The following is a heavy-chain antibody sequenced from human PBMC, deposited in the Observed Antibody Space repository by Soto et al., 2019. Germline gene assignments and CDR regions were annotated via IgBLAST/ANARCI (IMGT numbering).Heavy chain of an antibody. CDR1: GLTFSGYD. J-gene: IGHJ4*02. Sequence: GVLILSFAASGLTFSGYDMHLVRQATGKGLEWVSAIGSDGATYYTGSVKGRFTISRENAKNSLYLQMNSLRGGDTAVYYCARRYCSAGTCQGIGFDFWGRGTLVTVYS. CDR3: ARRYCSAGTCQGIGFDF. D-gene: IGHD2-15*01. V-gene: IGHV3-13*01. CDR2: IGSDGAT.